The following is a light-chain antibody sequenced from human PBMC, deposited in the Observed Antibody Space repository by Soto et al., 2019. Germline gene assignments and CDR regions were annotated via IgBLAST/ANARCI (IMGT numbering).Light chain of an antibody. J-gene: IGKJ4*01. CDR3: HQYNKWPLT. CDR2: GDS. V-gene: IGKV3-15*01. Sequence: EIVMTQSPVTLSVSPGERATLSCRASQSVSNNLAWYQQKPGQAPRLLIFGDSTRATGIPARFSGRGSGTEFTLTISSLQSEDFVVYYCHQYNKWPLTFGGGTKVDIK. CDR1: QSVSNN.